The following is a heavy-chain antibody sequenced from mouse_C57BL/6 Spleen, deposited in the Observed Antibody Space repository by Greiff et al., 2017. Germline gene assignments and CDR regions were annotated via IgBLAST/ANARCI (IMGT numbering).Heavy chain of an antibody. Sequence: DVMLVESGEGLVKPGGSLTLSCAASGFTFSSYAMSWVRQTPEKRLEWVAYISSGGDYIYYADTVKGRFTIARDNARNTLYLQMSSLKSEDTAMYYCTRDGRGYYFDYWGQGTTLTVSA. D-gene: IGHD3-1*01. J-gene: IGHJ2*01. CDR3: TRDGRGYYFDY. CDR1: GFTFSSYA. V-gene: IGHV5-9-1*02. CDR2: ISSGGDYI.